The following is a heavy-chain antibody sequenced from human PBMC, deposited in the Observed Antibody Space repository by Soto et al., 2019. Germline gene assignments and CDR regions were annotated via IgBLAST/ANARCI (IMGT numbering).Heavy chain of an antibody. V-gene: IGHV5-10-1*01. CDR3: ARPTSGTNPFDY. Sequence: PAESLKISCKASGYSFTSYWITWVRQIPGKGLEWMGRIDPSDSYTKYSPSFQGHITISTDKSISTAYLHWRSLKASDPALYYCARPTSGTNPFDYWGQGTLVTVSS. CDR2: IDPSDSYT. CDR1: GYSFTSYW. J-gene: IGHJ4*02. D-gene: IGHD1-7*01.